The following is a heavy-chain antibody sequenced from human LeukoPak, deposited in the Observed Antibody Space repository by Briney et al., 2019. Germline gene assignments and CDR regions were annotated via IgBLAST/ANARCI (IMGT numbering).Heavy chain of an antibody. D-gene: IGHD3/OR15-3a*01. J-gene: IGHJ4*02. CDR3: AKDWTRFDY. CDR1: GFTFSNYA. CDR2: ISSSGGTT. Sequence: GGSLRLSCAASGFTFSNYAMSLVRQAPGKGLEWVSAISSSGGTTYYADSVKGRFTISRDNSKNTLYLQMNSLRAEDTALYYCAKDWTRFDYWGQGTLVTVSS. V-gene: IGHV3-23*01.